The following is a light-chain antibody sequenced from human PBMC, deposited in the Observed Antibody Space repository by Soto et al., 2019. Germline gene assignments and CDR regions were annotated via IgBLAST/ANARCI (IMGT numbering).Light chain of an antibody. CDR2: GAS. CDR1: QSISSN. Sequence: EIVMTQSPATLSVSPGERATLSCRASQSISSNLAWYQQKPGQAPRLLIYGASTRATGIPARFSGSGSGTEFTLTISSLQSEDFAVYHCQQYNTWITFGQGTRLEIK. CDR3: QQYNTWIT. V-gene: IGKV3-15*01. J-gene: IGKJ5*01.